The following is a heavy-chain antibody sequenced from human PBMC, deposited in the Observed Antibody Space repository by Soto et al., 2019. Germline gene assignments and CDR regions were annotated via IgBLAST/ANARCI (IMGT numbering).Heavy chain of an antibody. V-gene: IGHV3-33*01. Sequence: PGGSLRLSCAASGFTFSSHGMHWVRQAPGKGLEWVAVIWYDGSNKYYADSVKGRFTISRDNSKNTLYLQMNSLRAEDTAVYYCARDPNSSSSGREYGMDVWGQGTTVTVSS. J-gene: IGHJ6*02. CDR2: IWYDGSNK. D-gene: IGHD6-6*01. CDR1: GFTFSSHG. CDR3: ARDPNSSSSGREYGMDV.